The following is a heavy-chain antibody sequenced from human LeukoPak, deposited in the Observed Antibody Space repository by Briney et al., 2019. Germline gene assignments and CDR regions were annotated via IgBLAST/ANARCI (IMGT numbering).Heavy chain of an antibody. CDR2: INQDGREK. D-gene: IGHD2-15*01. J-gene: IGHJ4*02. CDR1: GLTLSSYW. V-gene: IGHV3-7*01. CDR3: ARISASVGYYFDD. Sequence: GGSLRLSCAPSGLTLSSYWMRWVRQAPPKGLEWVANINQDGREKLYLHSVKGRFTISRDNAKNSLYLQMNSLRAEDTAVYYCARISASVGYYFDDWGQGTLVTVSS.